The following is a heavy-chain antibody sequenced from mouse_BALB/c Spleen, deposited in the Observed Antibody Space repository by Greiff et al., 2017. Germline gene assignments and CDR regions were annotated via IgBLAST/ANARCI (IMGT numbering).Heavy chain of an antibody. CDR1: GFSLTSYG. Sequence: QVQLKQSGPGLVAPSQSLSITCTVSGFSLTSYGVHWVRQPPGKGLEWLGVIWAGGSTNYNSALMSRLSISKDNSKSQVFLKMNSLQTDDTAMYYCARDRGYYSYFDVWGAGTTVTVSS. CDR2: IWAGGST. CDR3: ARDRGYYSYFDV. J-gene: IGHJ1*01. V-gene: IGHV2-9*02.